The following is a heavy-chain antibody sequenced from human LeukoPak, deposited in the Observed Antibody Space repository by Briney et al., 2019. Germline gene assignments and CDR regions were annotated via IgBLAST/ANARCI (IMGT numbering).Heavy chain of an antibody. V-gene: IGHV3-49*04. CDR3: TRDLCSSTSCYAPFDY. CDR1: GFTFGDYA. CDR2: IRSKAYGGAA. Sequence: SLRLSGTASGFTFGDYAMSWVRQAPGKGLEWVAFIRSKAYGGAAEYAASVKGRFTISRDDSKSIAYLQMNSLKTEDTAVYYCTRDLCSSTSCYAPFDYWGQGTLVTVSS. D-gene: IGHD2-2*01. J-gene: IGHJ4*02.